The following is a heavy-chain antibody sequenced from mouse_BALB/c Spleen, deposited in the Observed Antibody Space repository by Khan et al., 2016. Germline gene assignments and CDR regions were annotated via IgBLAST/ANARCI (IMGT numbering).Heavy chain of an antibody. CDR2: INPDSSTI. CDR1: GFDFSRYW. V-gene: IGHV4-1*02. CDR3: ARLHYYGYMNY. D-gene: IGHD1-2*01. J-gene: IGHJ2*01. Sequence: EVQLQESGGGLVQPGGSLKLSCAASGFDFSRYWMSWVRQAPGKGLEWIGEINPDSSTINYTPSLKEKFIISRDNAKNTLYLQMSKVRSEDTALYFCARLHYYGYMNYWGQGTTLTVSS.